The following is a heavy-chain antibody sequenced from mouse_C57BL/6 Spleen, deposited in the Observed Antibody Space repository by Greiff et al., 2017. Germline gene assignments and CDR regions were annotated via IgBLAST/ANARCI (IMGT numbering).Heavy chain of an antibody. D-gene: IGHD1-1*01. CDR1: GYTFTDYN. J-gene: IGHJ2*01. CDR2: INPNNGGT. Sequence: EVQLQQSGPELVKPGASVKMSCKASGYTFTDYNMHWVKQSHGKSLEWIGYINPNNGGTSYNQKFKGKATLTVNKSSSTAYMELRSLTSEDSAVYYCARYRLFITTVVAGDYWGQGTTLTVSS. V-gene: IGHV1-22*01. CDR3: ARYRLFITTVVAGDY.